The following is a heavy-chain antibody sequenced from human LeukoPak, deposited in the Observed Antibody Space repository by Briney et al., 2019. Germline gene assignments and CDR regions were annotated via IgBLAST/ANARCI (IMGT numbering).Heavy chain of an antibody. V-gene: IGHV3-23*01. Sequence: GGSLRLSCAASGFTFSSYAMSWVRQARGKGLEWVSAISGSGGSTYYADSVKGRFTISRDNSKNTLYLQMNSLRAEDTAVYYCAKGVAARTFRDYWGQGTLVTVSS. D-gene: IGHD6-6*01. J-gene: IGHJ4*02. CDR1: GFTFSSYA. CDR2: ISGSGGST. CDR3: AKGVAARTFRDY.